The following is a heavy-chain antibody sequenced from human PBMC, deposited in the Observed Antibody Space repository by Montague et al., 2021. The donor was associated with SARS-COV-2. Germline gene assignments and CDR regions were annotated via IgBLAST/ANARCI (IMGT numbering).Heavy chain of an antibody. CDR3: ARQPYLASAYYFDY. CDR1: CASITTYY. D-gene: IGHD3-10*01. CDR2: IFHSGHT. J-gene: IGHJ4*02. V-gene: IGHV4-59*01. Sequence: SETLSLTCSVSCASITTYYWSWIRQAPGRGLEWIAYIFHSGHTNYNPSLMSRVAISIDTSRDQFSLSLTSITAADTAVYYCARQPYLASAYYFDYWGLGTLVTVSS.